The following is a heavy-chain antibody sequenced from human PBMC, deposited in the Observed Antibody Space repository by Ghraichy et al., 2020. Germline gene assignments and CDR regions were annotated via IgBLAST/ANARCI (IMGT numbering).Heavy chain of an antibody. D-gene: IGHD2-21*01. V-gene: IGHV4-59*12. CDR3: ARDRVGIGIDF. CDR1: GASISPYY. J-gene: IGHJ4*02. Sequence: ETLSLTCTVSGASISPYYWNWIRQPPGKGLEWIGNVHYTGSTNYNPSLKSRVTISADTSKNQFSLKLSSVTAADTAVYYCARDRVGIGIDFWGQGTLVTVSS. CDR2: VHYTGST.